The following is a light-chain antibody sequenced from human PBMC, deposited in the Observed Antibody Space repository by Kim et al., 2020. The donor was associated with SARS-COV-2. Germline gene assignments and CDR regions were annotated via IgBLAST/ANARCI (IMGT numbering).Light chain of an antibody. V-gene: IGLV3-9*01. CDR2: RDR. CDR1: NNGSKN. CDR3: QVWDGTTLI. Sequence: SVALGQTGRITCGGNNNGSKNVHWYQQKPGQAPVLVIYRDRNRPSGIPEQISGSNSGNTATLTISRAQAGDEADYYCQVWDGTTLIFGGGTQLTVL. J-gene: IGLJ2*01.